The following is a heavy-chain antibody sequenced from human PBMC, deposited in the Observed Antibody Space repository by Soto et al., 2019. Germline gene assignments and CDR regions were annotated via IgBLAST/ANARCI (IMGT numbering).Heavy chain of an antibody. D-gene: IGHD2-15*01. CDR1: GGTFSSYT. J-gene: IGHJ6*03. CDR2: TIPILGIA. Sequence: SVKVSCKASGGTFSSYTISWVRQAPGQGLEWMGRTIPILGIANYAQKFQGRVTITADKSTSTAYMELSSLRSEDTAVYYCAGTIVVVVAATKYYMDVWGQGTTVTVS. CDR3: AGTIVVVVAATKYYMDV. V-gene: IGHV1-69*02.